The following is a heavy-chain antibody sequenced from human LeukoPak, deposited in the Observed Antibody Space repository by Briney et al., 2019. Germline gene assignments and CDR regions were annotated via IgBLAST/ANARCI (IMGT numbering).Heavy chain of an antibody. Sequence: ASVKVSCKVSGYTLTELSMHWVRQAPGKGLEWMGGFDPEDGETIYAQKFQGRVTMTEDTSTDTAYMELSSLRSEDTAVYYCARARQLFADTAMVLICGGDCYWGFDPWGQGTLVTVST. J-gene: IGHJ5*02. V-gene: IGHV1-24*01. CDR2: FDPEDGET. D-gene: IGHD2-21*01. CDR1: GYTLTELS. CDR3: ARARQLFADTAMVLICGGDCYWGFDP.